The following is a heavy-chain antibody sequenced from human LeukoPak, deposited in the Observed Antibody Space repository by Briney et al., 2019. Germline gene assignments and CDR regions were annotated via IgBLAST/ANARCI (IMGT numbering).Heavy chain of an antibody. CDR3: AQKTPGTHPFDY. CDR1: GFTFSSYA. Sequence: GGSLRLSCAASGFTFSSYAMNWVRQAPGKGLEWVSACGTSGDTYYAVSVRGRFTIFRYNEKNTVYLQMSSLRAEDTAVYYCAQKTPGTHPFDYWGQGTLVTVSS. J-gene: IGHJ4*02. D-gene: IGHD6-13*01. V-gene: IGHV3-23*01. CDR2: CGTSGDT.